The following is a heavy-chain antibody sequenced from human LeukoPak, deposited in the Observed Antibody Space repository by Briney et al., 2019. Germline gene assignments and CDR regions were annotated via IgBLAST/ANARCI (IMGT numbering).Heavy chain of an antibody. CDR1: GGTFSSYA. Sequence: SVKVSCKASGGTFSSYAISWVRQAPGQGLEWMGGIIPIFGTANYAQKFQGRVTITTDESTSTAYMELSSLRSEDTAVYYCASIVVVPAAWSPSASDIWGQGTMVTVSS. D-gene: IGHD2-2*01. J-gene: IGHJ3*02. V-gene: IGHV1-69*05. CDR2: IIPIFGTA. CDR3: ASIVVVPAAWSPSASDI.